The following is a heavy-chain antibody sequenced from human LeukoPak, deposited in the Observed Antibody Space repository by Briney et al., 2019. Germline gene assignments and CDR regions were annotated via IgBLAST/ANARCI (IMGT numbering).Heavy chain of an antibody. CDR2: IYYSGTT. CDR3: TRADSSGYHTIDY. V-gene: IGHV4-39*07. J-gene: IGHJ4*02. D-gene: IGHD3-22*01. Sequence: SETLSLTCTVSGGSFSSSDYYWGWIRQPPGKGLEWIVSIYYSGTTYYNPSLKSRVTISVDTSKNQFSLKLSSVTAADTAVYYCTRADSSGYHTIDYWGQGTLVTVSS. CDR1: GGSFSSSDYY.